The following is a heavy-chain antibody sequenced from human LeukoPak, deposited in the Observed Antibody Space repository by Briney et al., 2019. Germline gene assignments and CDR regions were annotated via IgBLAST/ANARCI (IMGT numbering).Heavy chain of an antibody. CDR2: IYHSGST. D-gene: IGHD3-9*01. CDR1: GYSISSGYY. V-gene: IGHV4-38-2*02. Sequence: SETLSLTCAVSGYSISSGYYWGWIRQPPGKGLEWIGSIYHSGSTYYNPSLKSRVTISVDTSKNQFSLELSSVTAADTAVYYCARESRYYDILTVRYYYGMDVWGKGTTVTVSS. J-gene: IGHJ6*04. CDR3: ARESRYYDILTVRYYYGMDV.